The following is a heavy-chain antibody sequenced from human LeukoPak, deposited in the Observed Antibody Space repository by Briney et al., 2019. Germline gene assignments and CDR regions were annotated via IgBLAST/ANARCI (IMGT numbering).Heavy chain of an antibody. Sequence: TSETLSLTCTVSGGSISSSSYYWGWIRQPPGKGLEWIGSIYYSGSTYYNPSLKRRVTISVDTSKNQFSLKLSSVTAADTAVYYCARHPSYYDFWSGYYKPDSDFDYWGQGTLVTVSS. CDR3: ARHPSYYDFWSGYYKPDSDFDY. CDR1: GGSISSSSYY. V-gene: IGHV4-39*01. CDR2: IYYSGST. J-gene: IGHJ4*02. D-gene: IGHD3-3*01.